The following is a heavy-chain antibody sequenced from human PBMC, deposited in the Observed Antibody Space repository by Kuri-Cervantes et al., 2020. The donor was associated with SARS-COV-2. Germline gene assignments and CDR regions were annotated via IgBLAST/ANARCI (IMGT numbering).Heavy chain of an antibody. CDR3: ARTSYGSALY. CDR1: DDSISTNYY. V-gene: IGHV4-38-2*02. CDR2: IHHSGNT. D-gene: IGHD3-10*01. J-gene: IGHJ4*02. Sequence: SETLSLTCTVSDDSISTNYYWGWIRQPPGKGLEWIGIIHHSGNTHYNSSLMSRVTMSVDTSKNQFSLNLRSLTAADTAIYYCARTSYGSALYWGQGTLVTVSS.